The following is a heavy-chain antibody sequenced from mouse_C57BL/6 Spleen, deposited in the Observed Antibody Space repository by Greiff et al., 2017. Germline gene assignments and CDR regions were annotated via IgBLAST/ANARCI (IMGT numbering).Heavy chain of an antibody. CDR3: ASRNYYGGSYWYFDV. CDR1: GYTFTSYW. Sequence: QVQLQQPGAELVMPGASVKLSCKASGYTFTSYWMHWVKQRPGQGLEWIGEIDPSDSYTNYNQKFKGKSTLTVDKSSSTAYMQLSSLTSEDSAVYYCASRNYYGGSYWYFDVWGTGTTVTVSS. D-gene: IGHD1-1*01. J-gene: IGHJ1*03. V-gene: IGHV1-69*01. CDR2: IDPSDSYT.